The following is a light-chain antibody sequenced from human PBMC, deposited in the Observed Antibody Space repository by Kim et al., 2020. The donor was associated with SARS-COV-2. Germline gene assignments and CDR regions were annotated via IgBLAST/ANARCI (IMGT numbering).Light chain of an antibody. V-gene: IGLV3-19*01. CDR3: NSRDSNDNVV. CDR2: GKN. Sequence: VPLGKTVRITCQGDSRRSYYATWYQQKPGQAPILVIYGKNNRPSGIPDRFSGSSSGNTASLTITGTQAGDEADYYCNSRDSNDNVVFGGGTQLTVL. CDR1: SRRSYY. J-gene: IGLJ2*01.